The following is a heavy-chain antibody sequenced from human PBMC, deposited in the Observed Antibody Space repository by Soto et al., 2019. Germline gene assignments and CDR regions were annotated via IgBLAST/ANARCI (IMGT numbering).Heavy chain of an antibody. CDR2: VNPNNGDT. CDR3: AKVSRKGSAIDFDY. D-gene: IGHD3-10*01. V-gene: IGHV1-8*01. Sequence: QVQLVQSGAELKKPVASVKVSCKASGYTFSNYYMNWVRQATGQGPEWIGWVNPNNGDTGYAQKFQGRVTLTTDISTTTAYMELTSLRSEDTAIYYCAKVSRKGSAIDFDYWGQGTLITVSS. CDR1: GYTFSNYY. J-gene: IGHJ4*02.